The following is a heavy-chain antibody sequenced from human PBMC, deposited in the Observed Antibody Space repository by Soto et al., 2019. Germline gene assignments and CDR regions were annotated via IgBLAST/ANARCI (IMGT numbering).Heavy chain of an antibody. D-gene: IGHD3-22*01. CDR2: IIPICGTA. Sequence: QEQLVQSGAEVKKPGSSVKVSCKASGGIFSSYAISWVRQAQGQGLEWMGGIIPICGTANYAQKFQGRVTITADESTNTAYMDLCSLKSEDTAIYYCARGGSGYVWFNEFWGQGTLVTVSS. CDR3: ARGGSGYVWFNEF. V-gene: IGHV1-69*01. J-gene: IGHJ4*02. CDR1: GGIFSSYA.